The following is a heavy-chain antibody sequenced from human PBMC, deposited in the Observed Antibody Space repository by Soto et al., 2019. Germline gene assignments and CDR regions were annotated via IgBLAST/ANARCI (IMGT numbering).Heavy chain of an antibody. Sequence: QVQLQQWGAGLLKPSETLSLTCAVYGGSFSGYYWSWIRQPPGKGLEWIGEINHSGSTNYNPSLKSRVTISVDTSKNQFSLKLSSVTAADTAVYYCARKNPPREVRGVINWFDPWGQGTLVTVSS. CDR2: INHSGST. D-gene: IGHD3-10*01. V-gene: IGHV4-34*01. CDR1: GGSFSGYY. J-gene: IGHJ5*02. CDR3: ARKNPPREVRGVINWFDP.